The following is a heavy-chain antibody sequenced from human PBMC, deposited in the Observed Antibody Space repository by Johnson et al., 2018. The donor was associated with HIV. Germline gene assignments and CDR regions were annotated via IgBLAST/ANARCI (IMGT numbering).Heavy chain of an antibody. J-gene: IGHJ3*02. CDR3: ATIGSHFAFDI. Sequence: QVHLVESGGGVVQPGGSLRLSCAASGFTFSSYGMHWVRQAPGKGLEWVAFIWYDDSNEYYGESVKGRFTISRDNSKNTLYLQMSSLRAEDTAVYYCATIGSHFAFDIWGQGTMVTVSS. CDR1: GFTFSSYG. D-gene: IGHD1-26*01. V-gene: IGHV3-30*02. CDR2: IWYDDSNE.